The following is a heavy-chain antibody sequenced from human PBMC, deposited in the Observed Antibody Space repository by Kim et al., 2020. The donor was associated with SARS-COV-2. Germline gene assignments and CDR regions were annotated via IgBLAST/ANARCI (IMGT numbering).Heavy chain of an antibody. J-gene: IGHJ6*02. D-gene: IGHD3-10*01. Sequence: PGSVKGRFAISRENAKNSLYLQMNSLRAGDTAVYYCARVYGFGDPNGMDVWGQGTTVTVSS. V-gene: IGHV3-13*01. CDR3: ARVYGFGDPNGMDV.